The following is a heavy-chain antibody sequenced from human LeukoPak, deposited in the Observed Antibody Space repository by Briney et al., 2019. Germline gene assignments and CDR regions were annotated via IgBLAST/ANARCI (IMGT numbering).Heavy chain of an antibody. J-gene: IGHJ3*02. V-gene: IGHV3-23*01. CDR2: ISGSGGST. D-gene: IGHD3-22*01. CDR3: AKGGAYYYDSSGYFSI. CDR1: GFTFSSYA. Sequence: GGSLRLYCAASGFTFSSYAMSWVRQAPGKGLEWVSAISGSGGSTYYADSVKGRFTFSRDNSKNTLYLQMNSLRAEDTAVYYCAKGGAYYYDSSGYFSIWGQGTMVTVSS.